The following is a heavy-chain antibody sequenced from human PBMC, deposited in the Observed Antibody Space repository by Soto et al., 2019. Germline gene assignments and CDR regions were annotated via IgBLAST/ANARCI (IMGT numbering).Heavy chain of an antibody. CDR2: IYYSGST. CDR3: ARHVTGDILTGYYTDYFDY. D-gene: IGHD3-9*01. V-gene: IGHV4-59*08. Sequence: SETLSLTCTVSGGSISSYYWSWIRQPPGKGLEWIGYIYYSGSTNYNPSLKSRVTISVDTSKNQFSLKLSSVTAADTAVYYCARHVTGDILTGYYTDYFDYWGQGTLVTVSS. CDR1: GGSISSYY. J-gene: IGHJ4*02.